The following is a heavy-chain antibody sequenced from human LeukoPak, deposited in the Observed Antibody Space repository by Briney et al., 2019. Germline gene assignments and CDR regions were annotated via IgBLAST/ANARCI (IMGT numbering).Heavy chain of an antibody. CDR1: GGTFSSYA. CDR2: IIPIFGTA. V-gene: IGHV1-69*05. J-gene: IGHJ6*02. Sequence: ASVKVSCKASGGTFSSYAISWVRQAPGQGLEWMGGIIPIFGTANYAQKFQGRVTMTRDTSTSTVYMELSSLRSEDTAVYYCASNLNSSSSYYYYGMDVWGQGTTVTVSS. CDR3: ASNLNSSSSYYYYGMDV. D-gene: IGHD6-6*01.